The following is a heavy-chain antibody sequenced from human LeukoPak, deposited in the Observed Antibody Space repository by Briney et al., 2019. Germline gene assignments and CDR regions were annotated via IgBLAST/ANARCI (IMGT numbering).Heavy chain of an antibody. J-gene: IGHJ6*02. D-gene: IGHD2-21*01. Sequence: GRSLRLSCAASGFSFSTYAMHWVCQAPGKGLERVSVASYDGTNKYYADSVKGRFTISRHNSKNTLYLQIDSLRPEDTAVYYCARDEGAGSDGFSHYYGMDVWGQGTTVTVSS. CDR3: ARDEGAGSDGFSHYYGMDV. CDR1: GFSFSTYA. V-gene: IGHV3-30-3*01. CDR2: ASYDGTNK.